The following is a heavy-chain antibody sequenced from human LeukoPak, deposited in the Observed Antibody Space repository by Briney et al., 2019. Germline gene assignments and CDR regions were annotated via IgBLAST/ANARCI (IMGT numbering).Heavy chain of an antibody. J-gene: IGHJ4*02. CDR2: TIPNSGGT. D-gene: IGHD2-15*01. CDR1: GYTFTDYY. V-gene: IGHV1-2*02. CDR3: ARGGGGLVY. Sequence: GASVKVSCKASGYTFTDYYMHWVRQAPGQGLEWMGWTIPNSGGTNYAQKFQDRVTMTRDTSISTVHMELNRLTSDDTAVYYCARGGGGLVYWGPGTQVTVSS.